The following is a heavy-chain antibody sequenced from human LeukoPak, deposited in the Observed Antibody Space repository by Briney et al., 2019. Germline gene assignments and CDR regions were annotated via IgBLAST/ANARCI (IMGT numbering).Heavy chain of an antibody. D-gene: IGHD6-6*01. Sequence: PGGSLRLSCATSEYIFRLYGMHWVRQAPGKGLEWVAVISYDGSKKYYADSVKGRFTISRDNSKNKLFLQMNSLGAEDTAVYYCASGEYSSSSPDYWGQGTLVTASS. CDR2: ISYDGSKK. V-gene: IGHV3-33*01. J-gene: IGHJ4*02. CDR3: ASGEYSSSSPDY. CDR1: EYIFRLYG.